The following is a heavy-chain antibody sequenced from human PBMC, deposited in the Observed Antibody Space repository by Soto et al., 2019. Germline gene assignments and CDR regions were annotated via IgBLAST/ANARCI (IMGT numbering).Heavy chain of an antibody. D-gene: IGHD6-13*01. Sequence: EVQLLESGGGLVRPGGSLRLSCVISGFTFSSYAMTWVRQAPGKGLEWVSTLNGRATEKYHADSVRGRFTISRDNSKSPLYLQMNSLRAEDSAIYYCAKGYSDSSWSHLDFWGQGTLGTVSS. J-gene: IGHJ4*02. V-gene: IGHV3-23*01. CDR3: AKGYSDSSWSHLDF. CDR1: GFTFSSYA. CDR2: LNGRATEK.